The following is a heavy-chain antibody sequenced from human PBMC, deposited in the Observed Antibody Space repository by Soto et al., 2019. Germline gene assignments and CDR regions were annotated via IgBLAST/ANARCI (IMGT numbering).Heavy chain of an antibody. CDR2: ISYDGSNK. CDR3: AKDNGSGCDWLRVGDASDI. CDR1: GFTFSSYA. V-gene: IGHV3-30*18. D-gene: IGHD5-12*01. Sequence: XSLRLSCAASGFTFSSYAMSWVRQAPGKGLEWVAVISYDGSNKYYADSVKGRLTISRDNSKNTLYLQMNSLRGEDTAVYYCAKDNGSGCDWLRVGDASDIWGQGTMVTVPS. J-gene: IGHJ3*02.